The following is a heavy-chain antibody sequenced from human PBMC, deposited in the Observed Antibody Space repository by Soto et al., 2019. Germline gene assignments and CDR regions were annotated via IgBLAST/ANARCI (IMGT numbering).Heavy chain of an antibody. CDR1: GYTFTSYD. J-gene: IGHJ5*02. V-gene: IGHV1-8*01. CDR3: ARGQQWLVRDDWFDP. CDR2: MNPNSGNT. D-gene: IGHD6-19*01. Sequence: GASVKVSCKASGYTFTSYDINWVRQATGQGLEWMGWMNPNSGNTGYAQKFQGRVTMTRNTSISTAYMELSSLRSEDTAVYYCARGQQWLVRDDWFDPWGQGTLVTVSS.